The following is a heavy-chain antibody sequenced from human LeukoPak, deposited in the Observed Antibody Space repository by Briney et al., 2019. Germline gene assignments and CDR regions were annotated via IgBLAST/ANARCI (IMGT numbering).Heavy chain of an antibody. CDR1: GFTFTDYY. V-gene: IGHV3-11*01. J-gene: IGHJ1*01. CDR3: ASGYCSGGHCYSVYFQH. D-gene: IGHD2-15*01. CDR2: ISSGGSTI. Sequence: GGSLRLSCAASGFTFTDYYMSWIRQAPGKGLEWISYISSGGSTIYHADSVKGRFTISRDNSKNTLYLQMNSLRAEDTAVYYCASGYCSGGHCYSVYFQHWGQGTLVTVSS.